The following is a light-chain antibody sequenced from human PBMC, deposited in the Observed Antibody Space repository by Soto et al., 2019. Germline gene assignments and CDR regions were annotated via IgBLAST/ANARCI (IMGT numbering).Light chain of an antibody. CDR1: SSNIGPGYD. Sequence: QSVLTQPPSVSVAPGQRVTISCTGSSSNIGPGYDVHWYQQLPGTAPKLLIYGNSNRPSGVPDRFSGSKSGTSASLAITGLQAEDEADYYCQPYDSSLSGWVFGGGTKLTDL. J-gene: IGLJ3*02. CDR3: QPYDSSLSGWV. V-gene: IGLV1-40*01. CDR2: GNS.